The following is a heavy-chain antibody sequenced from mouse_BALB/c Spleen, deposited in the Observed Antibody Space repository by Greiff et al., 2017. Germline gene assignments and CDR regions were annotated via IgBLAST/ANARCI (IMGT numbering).Heavy chain of an antibody. CDR3: TRRAGDWYFDV. CDR1: GYTFTSYW. J-gene: IGHJ1*01. CDR2: IYPSDSST. D-gene: IGHD3-3*01. Sequence: QVQLQQSGAELVRPGASVKLSCKASGYTFTSYWINWVKQRPGQGLEWIGNIYPSDSSTNYNQKFKDKATLTVDKSSSTAYMQLSSPTSEDSAVYYCTRRAGDWYFDVWGAGTTVTVSA. V-gene: IGHV1-69*02.